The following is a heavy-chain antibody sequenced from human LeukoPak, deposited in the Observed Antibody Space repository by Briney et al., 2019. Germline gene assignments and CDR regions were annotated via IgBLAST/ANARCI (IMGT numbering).Heavy chain of an antibody. D-gene: IGHD3-3*01. Sequence: GGSLRLSCAASGFTFSSYAMSWDRQAPGKGLEWVSAISGSGGSTYYADSVKGRFTISRDNSKNTLYLQMNSLRAEDTAVYYCAKDGSTYYDFWSGTQPFDYWGQGTLVTVSS. CDR3: AKDGSTYYDFWSGTQPFDY. CDR2: ISGSGGST. J-gene: IGHJ4*02. CDR1: GFTFSSYA. V-gene: IGHV3-23*01.